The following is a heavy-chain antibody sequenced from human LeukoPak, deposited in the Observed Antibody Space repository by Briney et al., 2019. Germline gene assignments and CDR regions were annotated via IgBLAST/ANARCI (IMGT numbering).Heavy chain of an antibody. J-gene: IGHJ4*02. V-gene: IGHV1-24*01. CDR2: LDPEDGET. D-gene: IGHD1-26*01. Sequence: ASVKVSCKVSGYTLTELSMHWVRQAPGKGLEWMGGLDPEDGETIYAQKFQGRVTMTEDTSTDTAYMELSSLRSEDTAVYYCAILPIRVGATFLLAFDYWGQGTLVTVSS. CDR1: GYTLTELS. CDR3: AILPIRVGATFLLAFDY.